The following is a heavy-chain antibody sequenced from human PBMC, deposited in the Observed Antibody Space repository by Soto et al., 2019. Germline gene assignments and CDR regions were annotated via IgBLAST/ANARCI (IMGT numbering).Heavy chain of an antibody. Sequence: PSETLSLTCAVYGGSLSGYYWSWIRQPPGKGLEWIGEINHSGSTNYTPSLKSRVTISVDTSKNQFSLKLSSVTAADTAVYYCARGPPIAAAGNFDYWGQGTLVTVSS. CDR1: GGSLSGYY. CDR3: ARGPPIAAAGNFDY. J-gene: IGHJ4*02. V-gene: IGHV4-34*01. CDR2: INHSGST. D-gene: IGHD6-13*01.